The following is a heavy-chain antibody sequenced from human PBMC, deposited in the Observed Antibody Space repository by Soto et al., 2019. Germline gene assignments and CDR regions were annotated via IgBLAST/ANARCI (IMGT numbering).Heavy chain of an antibody. Sequence: EVQLLESGGGLVQPGGSLRLSCTASGFTFSDHAMTWVRQAPGKGLEWLSGISGGGSGAYYADSVKGRFTVSRANSNYTLVLQMDSLRVEDTAVYYCAIDLWWYTHWGQGTLVTVSS. CDR2: ISGGGSGA. V-gene: IGHV3-23*01. J-gene: IGHJ4*02. CDR1: GFTFSDHA. D-gene: IGHD2-15*01. CDR3: AIDLWWYTH.